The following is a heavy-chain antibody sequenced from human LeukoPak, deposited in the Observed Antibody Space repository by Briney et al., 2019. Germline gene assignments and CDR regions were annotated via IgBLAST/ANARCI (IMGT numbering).Heavy chain of an antibody. CDR1: GFTFSSYA. CDR2: ISYDGSNK. Sequence: GGSLRLSCAASGFTFSSYAMHWVRQAPGKGLEWVAVISYDGSNKYYADSVKGRFTISRDNSKNTLYLQTNSLRAEDTAVYYCARGYYDILTGYFLPLDYWGQGTLVTVSS. D-gene: IGHD3-9*01. V-gene: IGHV3-30-3*01. CDR3: ARGYYDILTGYFLPLDY. J-gene: IGHJ4*02.